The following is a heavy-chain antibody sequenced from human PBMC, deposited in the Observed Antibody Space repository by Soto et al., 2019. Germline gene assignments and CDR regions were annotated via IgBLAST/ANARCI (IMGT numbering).Heavy chain of an antibody. J-gene: IGHJ1*01. D-gene: IGHD6-13*01. Sequence: EVQLLESGGGLVQPGGSLRLSCAASGFTFSSYAMSWVRQAPGKGLEWVSAISGSGGSTYYADSVKGRFTIYRDNSKNTLYLQINSLSADDTAVYYCTTYSSSREYFQHWGQVTLVTVSS. CDR2: ISGSGGST. CDR1: GFTFSSYA. V-gene: IGHV3-23*01. CDR3: TTYSSSREYFQH.